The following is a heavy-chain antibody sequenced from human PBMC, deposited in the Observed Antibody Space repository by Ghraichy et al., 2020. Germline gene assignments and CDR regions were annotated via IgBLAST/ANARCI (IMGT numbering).Heavy chain of an antibody. Sequence: SETLSLTCAVYGGSFSGYYWSWIRQPPGKGLEWIGEINHSGNTNYNPSLKSRVTISLDTSKNQFSLKLSSVTAADTAVYFCARVPLNHAYYYYNMDVWGQGTTVTVSS. CDR2: INHSGNT. CDR1: GGSFSGYY. J-gene: IGHJ6*02. CDR3: ARVPLNHAYYYYNMDV. V-gene: IGHV4-34*01.